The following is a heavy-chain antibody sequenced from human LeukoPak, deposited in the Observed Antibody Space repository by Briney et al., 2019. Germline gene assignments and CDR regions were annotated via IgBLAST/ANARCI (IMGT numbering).Heavy chain of an antibody. CDR1: GFTFSIYS. CDR2: ISSSSSYI. J-gene: IGHJ6*02. D-gene: IGHD3-22*01. V-gene: IGHV3-21*01. Sequence: PGGSLRLSCAASGFTFSIYSMNWVRQAPGKGLEWVSSISSSSSYIYYADSVKGRFTISRDNAKNSLYLQMNSLRAEDTAVYYCARDQGGSGYYYVPRNYYGMDVWGQGTTVTVSS. CDR3: ARDQGGSGYYYVPRNYYGMDV.